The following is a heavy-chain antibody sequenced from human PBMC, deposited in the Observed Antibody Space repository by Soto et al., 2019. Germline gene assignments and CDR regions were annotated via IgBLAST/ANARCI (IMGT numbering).Heavy chain of an antibody. D-gene: IGHD1-26*01. CDR2: IYYSGST. CDR3: ARDTSYSGSYEGALYYYYYGMDV. J-gene: IGHJ6*02. V-gene: IGHV4-59*01. CDR1: GGSISSYY. Sequence: XAILSLTCTVSGGSISSYYWSWIRQPPGKGLEWIGYIYYSGSTNYNPSLRSRVTISVDTSKNQFSLKLSSVTAADTAVYYCARDTSYSGSYEGALYYYYYGMDVWGQGTTVTVSS.